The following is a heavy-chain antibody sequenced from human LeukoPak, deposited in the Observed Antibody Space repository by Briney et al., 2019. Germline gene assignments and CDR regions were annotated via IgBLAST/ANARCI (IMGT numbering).Heavy chain of an antibody. D-gene: IGHD3-10*01. CDR2: ICEEWVST. Sequence: PGGSLRLSCAASGITFTSDPMHGVRQAPGKGVLCVSRICEEWVSTTYADSVRGRFLISKDSPQITVYLQLRSLGAEDTAVYYCVHGATFDKWGQGTLVTVSS. J-gene: IGHJ4*02. CDR1: GITFTSDP. V-gene: IGHV3-74*01. CDR3: VHGATFDK.